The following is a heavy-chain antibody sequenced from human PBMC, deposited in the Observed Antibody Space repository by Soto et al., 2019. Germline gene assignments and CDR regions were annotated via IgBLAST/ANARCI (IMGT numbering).Heavy chain of an antibody. V-gene: IGHV1-69*01. CDR1: GGTFSSYA. Sequence: QVQLVQSGAEVKKPGSSVKVSCKASGGTFSSYAISWVRQAPGQRLEWRGGIIPISGTANYAQKFQCRVTITADESTSTAYMALSSLRSEDTAVYYCARSQGSSTSLEIYYYYYYGMDVWCQGTTVTVSS. CDR3: ARSQGSSTSLEIYYYYYYGMDV. CDR2: IIPISGTA. J-gene: IGHJ6*02. D-gene: IGHD2-2*01.